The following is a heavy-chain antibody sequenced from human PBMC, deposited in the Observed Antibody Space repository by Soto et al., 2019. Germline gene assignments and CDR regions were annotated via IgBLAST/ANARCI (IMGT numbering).Heavy chain of an antibody. V-gene: IGHV4-38-2*02. CDR2: IYYSGNA. CDR1: GYSISSGYH. J-gene: IGHJ6*02. Sequence: SETLSLTCTVSGYSISSGYHWAWIRQSPGKGLEWIGCIYYSGNANYNPSLKSRVTISVNTSKNQFSLRLTSVTAADTAVYYCARAAVTHERYHYGMDVWGQGTTVTVSS. CDR3: ARAAVTHERYHYGMDV. D-gene: IGHD4-17*01.